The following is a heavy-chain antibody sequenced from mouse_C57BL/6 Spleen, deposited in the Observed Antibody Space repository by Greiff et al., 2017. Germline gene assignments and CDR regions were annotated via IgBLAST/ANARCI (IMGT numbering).Heavy chain of an antibody. Sequence: VQLQQPGAELVKPGASVKMSCKASGYTFTSYWITWVKQRPGQGLEWIGDIYPGSGSTNYNEKFKSKATLTVDKSSSTAYMQLSSLTSEDSAVYYCARRSSYEDYWGQGTTLTVSS. CDR2: IYPGSGST. CDR3: ARRSSYEDY. V-gene: IGHV1-55*01. CDR1: GYTFTSYW. D-gene: IGHD1-1*01. J-gene: IGHJ2*01.